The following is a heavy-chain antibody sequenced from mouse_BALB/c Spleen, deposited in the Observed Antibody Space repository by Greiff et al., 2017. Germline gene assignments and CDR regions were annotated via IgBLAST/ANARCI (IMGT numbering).Heavy chain of an antibody. CDR2: ISYSGST. J-gene: IGHJ4*01. D-gene: IGHD1-2*01. CDR3: ARSHGYAYAMDY. Sequence: EVQLVESGPGLVKPSQSLSLTCTVTGYSITSDYAWNWIRQFPGNKLEWMGYISYSGSTSYNPSLKSRISITRDTSKNQFFLQLNSVTTEDTATYYCARSHGYAYAMDYWGQGTSVTVSS. V-gene: IGHV3-2*02. CDR1: GYSITSDYA.